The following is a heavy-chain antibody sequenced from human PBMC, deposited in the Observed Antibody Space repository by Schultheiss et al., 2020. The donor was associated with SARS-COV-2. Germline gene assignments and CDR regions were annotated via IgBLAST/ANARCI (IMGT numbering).Heavy chain of an antibody. CDR3: AREGIAVAGTEGSFDY. J-gene: IGHJ4*02. D-gene: IGHD6-19*01. CDR2: IWYDGSNK. V-gene: IGHV3-33*08. CDR1: GFTFSSYA. Sequence: GESLKISCAASGFTFSSYAMSWVRQAPGKGLEWVAVIWYDGSNKYYADSVKGRFTISRDNSKNTLYLQMNSLRAEDTAVYYCAREGIAVAGTEGSFDYWGQGTLVTVSS.